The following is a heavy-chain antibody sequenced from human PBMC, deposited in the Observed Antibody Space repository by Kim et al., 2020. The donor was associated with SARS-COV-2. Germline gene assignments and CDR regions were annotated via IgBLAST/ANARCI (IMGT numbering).Heavy chain of an antibody. CDR1: GFTFSGHG. CDR3: AREGPYGGTGA. CDR2: IWADGNTK. Sequence: GGSLRLSCAASGFTFSGHGMHWVRQTPGKGLEWVAVIWADGNTKYYADSVKGRFTISRDNSDNMVHLQMNSLRAEDTAVYYCAREGPYGGTGALGQGTLVTVSS. D-gene: IGHD4-17*01. J-gene: IGHJ5*02. V-gene: IGHV3-33*01.